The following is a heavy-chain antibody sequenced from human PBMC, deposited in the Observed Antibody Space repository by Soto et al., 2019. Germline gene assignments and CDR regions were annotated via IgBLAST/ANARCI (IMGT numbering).Heavy chain of an antibody. CDR1: RFTFSGYE. J-gene: IGHJ5*02. CDR3: ARGVRPAASTWFDP. CDR2: ISSSGNTM. V-gene: IGHV3-48*03. D-gene: IGHD2-2*01. Sequence: PGGSLRLSCAASRFTFSGYEMNWVRQAPGKGLEWVSCISSSGNTMYYAGSVKGRFTISRDNAQNSLYLQMNSLRAEDTAVYYCARGVRPAASTWFDPWGQGTLVTVSS.